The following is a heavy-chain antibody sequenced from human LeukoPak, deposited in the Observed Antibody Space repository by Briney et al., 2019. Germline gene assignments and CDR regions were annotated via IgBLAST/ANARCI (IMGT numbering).Heavy chain of an antibody. CDR2: IYYSGST. J-gene: IGHJ4*02. D-gene: IGHD3-22*01. CDR3: ARTNPRRWPVDSSGYYVGDSDY. Sequence: SETLSLTCTVSGGSISSYYWSWIRQPPGKGLEWIGYIYYSGSTNYNPSLKSRVTISVDTSKNQFSLKLSSVTAADTAVYYCARTNPRRWPVDSSGYYVGDSDYWGQGTLVTVSS. CDR1: GGSISSYY. V-gene: IGHV4-59*08.